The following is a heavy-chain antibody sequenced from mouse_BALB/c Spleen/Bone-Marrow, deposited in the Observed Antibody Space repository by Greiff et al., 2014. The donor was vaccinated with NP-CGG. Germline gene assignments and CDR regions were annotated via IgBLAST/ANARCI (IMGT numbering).Heavy chain of an antibody. CDR1: GYTSTSYW. CDR3: ARSYGNYYAMDD. Sequence: QVQLQQSGAELVKPGASVKLSCKASGYTSTSYWMHWVKQRPGQGLEWIGEINPSNGRTNYNEKFKSKATLTVDKSSSTAYMQLSSLTSEDSAVYYCARSYGNYYAMDDWGQGTSVTVSS. D-gene: IGHD2-1*01. J-gene: IGHJ4*01. CDR2: INPSNGRT. V-gene: IGHV1S81*02.